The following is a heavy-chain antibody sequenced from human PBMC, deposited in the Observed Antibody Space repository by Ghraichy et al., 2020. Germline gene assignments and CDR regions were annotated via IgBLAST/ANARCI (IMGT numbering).Heavy chain of an antibody. CDR2: LFSTGKT. Sequence: SETLSLTCSVSGASVSDYYWSWIRQSAGKELEWIGRLFSTGKTNYNPSLKSRITMSMDTSNNHFSLKLSSVTAADTAVYFCARGPFFWSDHSRAKYYGMDGWGPGTTVTVS. CDR1: GASVSDYY. D-gene: IGHD3-3*01. V-gene: IGHV4-4*07. CDR3: ARGPFFWSDHSRAKYYGMDG. J-gene: IGHJ6*02.